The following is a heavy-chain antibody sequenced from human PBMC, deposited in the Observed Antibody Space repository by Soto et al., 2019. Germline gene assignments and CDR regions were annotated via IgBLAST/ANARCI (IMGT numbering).Heavy chain of an antibody. CDR3: ARGGFLGIDYIWGSYRSAWFDP. CDR2: IYYSGST. J-gene: IGHJ5*02. D-gene: IGHD3-16*02. CDR1: GGSISSYY. Sequence: SETLSHTCTVSGGSISSYYWSWIRQPPGKGLEWIGYIYYSGSTNYNPSLKSRVTISVDTSKNQFSLKLSSVTAADTAVYYCARGGFLGIDYIWGSYRSAWFDPWGQGTLVTVSS. V-gene: IGHV4-59*08.